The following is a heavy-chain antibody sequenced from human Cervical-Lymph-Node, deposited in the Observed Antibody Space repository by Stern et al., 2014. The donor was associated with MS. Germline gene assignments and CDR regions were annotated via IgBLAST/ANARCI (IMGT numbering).Heavy chain of an antibody. D-gene: IGHD2-15*01. J-gene: IGHJ3*02. V-gene: IGHV1-3*01. CDR1: GYSFISHA. Sequence: VQLVESGAEVKDPGASVKVSCKASGYSFISHAMHWVRQAPGQTFEWMGWMNGDNGNTKYSQKLQGRVTITRDKTTSTAYMELSSPTSEGTAVYYCARAGYCGPSTCSDAFDIWGQGTMVTVSS. CDR2: MNGDNGNT. CDR3: ARAGYCGPSTCSDAFDI.